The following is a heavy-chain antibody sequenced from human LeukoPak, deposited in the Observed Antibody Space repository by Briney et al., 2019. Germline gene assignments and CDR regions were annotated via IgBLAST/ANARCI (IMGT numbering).Heavy chain of an antibody. J-gene: IGHJ6*02. V-gene: IGHV4-59*12. Sequence: SETLSLTCTVSGGSISRYYWSWIRQPPGKGLEWIGYIYYSGSTNYNPSLKSRVTISVDTSKNQFSLKLSSVTAADTAVYYCARGTMIVVVWYYYYYGMDVWGQGTTVTVSS. CDR1: GGSISRYY. D-gene: IGHD3-22*01. CDR3: ARGTMIVVVWYYYYYGMDV. CDR2: IYYSGST.